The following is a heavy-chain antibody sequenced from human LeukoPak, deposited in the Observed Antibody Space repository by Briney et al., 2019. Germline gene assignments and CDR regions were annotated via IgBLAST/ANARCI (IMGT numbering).Heavy chain of an antibody. V-gene: IGHV4-30-4*01. CDR2: IYYSGST. CDR3: ARAASYYDSSGIDY. D-gene: IGHD3-22*01. Sequence: SETLSLTCTVSGGSISSGDYYWSWIRQPPGKGLEWIGYIYYSGSTYYNPSLKSRVTISVDTSKNQFSLKLSSVTAADTAVYYCARAASYYDSSGIDYCGQGTLVTVSS. CDR1: GGSISSGDYY. J-gene: IGHJ4*02.